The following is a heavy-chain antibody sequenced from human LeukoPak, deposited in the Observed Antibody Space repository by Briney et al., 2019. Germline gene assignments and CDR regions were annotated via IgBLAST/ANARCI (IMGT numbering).Heavy chain of an antibody. CDR1: GGSFSGYY. J-gene: IGHJ4*02. CDR3: AVGSGSYPTGGEIDY. CDR2: INHSGST. D-gene: IGHD3-10*01. Sequence: SETLSLTCAVYGGSFSGYYWSWIRQPPGKGLEWIGEINHSGSTNYNPSLKSRVTISVDTSKNQFSLKLSPVTAADTAVYYCAVGSGSYPTGGEIDYWGQGTLVTVSS. V-gene: IGHV4-34*01.